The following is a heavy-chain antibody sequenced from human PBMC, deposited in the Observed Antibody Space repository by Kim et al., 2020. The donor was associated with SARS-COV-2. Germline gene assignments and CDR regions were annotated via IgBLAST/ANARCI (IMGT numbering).Heavy chain of an antibody. CDR3: ARDFWGSTGWGSGP. D-gene: IGHD6-25*01. CDR2: IYYSGST. Sequence: SETLSLTCTVSVGSIISSSYYWGWIRQPPGKGLEWIGSIYYSGSTYYNPSLKSRVTISVDTSKNQFSLKLSSVTAADTAVYYCARDFWGSTGWGSGPWGQGTLVTVSS. CDR1: VGSIISSSYY. J-gene: IGHJ5*02. V-gene: IGHV4-39*07.